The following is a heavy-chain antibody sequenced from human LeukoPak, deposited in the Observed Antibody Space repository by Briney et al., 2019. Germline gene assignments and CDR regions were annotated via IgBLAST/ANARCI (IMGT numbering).Heavy chain of an antibody. Sequence: SETLSLTCTVSGNSISSSSYYWVWPRPPPGKRLEWIGSINYYGKTYYTPSVKSRVTISVDTSKNQFSLMVRSVTAADTAVYYCGRSAGFVHFDHWGQGTLVTVTS. CDR2: INYYGKT. V-gene: IGHV4-39*07. J-gene: IGHJ4*02. D-gene: IGHD3-16*01. CDR3: GRSAGFVHFDH. CDR1: GNSISSSSYY.